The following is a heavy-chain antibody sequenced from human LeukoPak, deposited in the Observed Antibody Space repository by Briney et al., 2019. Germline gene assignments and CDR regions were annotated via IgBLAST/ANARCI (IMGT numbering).Heavy chain of an antibody. Sequence: GGSLRLSCVASGFTYSNYDMTWVRQAPGKGMEWVSGISGSGGNTYYADSVKGRFTISRDNSKNTLYLQMSSLRAEDTAVYYCAKDLTYDYDSTGYYFDYWGQGTLVTVSS. CDR1: GFTYSNYD. V-gene: IGHV3-23*01. CDR2: ISGSGGNT. D-gene: IGHD3-22*01. J-gene: IGHJ4*02. CDR3: AKDLTYDYDSTGYYFDY.